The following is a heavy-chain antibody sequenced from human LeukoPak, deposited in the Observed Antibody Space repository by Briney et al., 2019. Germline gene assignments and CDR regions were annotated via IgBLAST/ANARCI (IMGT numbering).Heavy chain of an antibody. Sequence: PSQTLSLTCTVSGGSISSGGYYWSWIRQHPGKGLEWIGYIYYSGSTYYNPSLKSRVTISVDRSKNQFSLKLSSVTAADTAVYYCASTVTSSSAFDIWGQGTMVTVSS. CDR3: ASTVTSSSAFDI. D-gene: IGHD4-17*01. J-gene: IGHJ3*02. CDR1: GGSISSGGYY. V-gene: IGHV4-31*03. CDR2: IYYSGST.